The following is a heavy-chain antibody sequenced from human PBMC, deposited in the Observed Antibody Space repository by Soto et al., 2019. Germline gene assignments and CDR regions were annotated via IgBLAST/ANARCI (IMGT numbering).Heavy chain of an antibody. CDR3: AKSPQGSDYYYGMDV. CDR1: GGTFSSYA. Sequence: GASVKVSCKASGGTFSSYAISWVRQAPGQGLEWMGGIIPIFGTANYAQKFQGRVTITADKSTSTAYMELSSLRSEDTAVYYCAKSPQGSDYYYGMDVWGQGTTVTVSS. CDR2: IIPIFGTA. J-gene: IGHJ6*02. V-gene: IGHV1-69*06.